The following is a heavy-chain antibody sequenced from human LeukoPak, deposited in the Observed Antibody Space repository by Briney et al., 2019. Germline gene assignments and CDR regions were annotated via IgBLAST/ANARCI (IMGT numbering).Heavy chain of an antibody. CDR1: GFMFSSYA. CDR2: IKQDGSEK. CDR3: ARSESAGFDY. J-gene: IGHJ4*02. Sequence: GGSLRLSCAASGFMFSSYAMSWVRQAPGKGLEWVANIKQDGSEKYYVDSVKGRFTISRDNAKNSLYLQMNSLRAEDTAVYYCARSESAGFDYWGQGTLVTVSS. V-gene: IGHV3-7*03. D-gene: IGHD3-3*01.